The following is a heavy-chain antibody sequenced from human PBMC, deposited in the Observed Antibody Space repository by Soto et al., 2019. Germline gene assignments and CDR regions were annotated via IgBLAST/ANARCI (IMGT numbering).Heavy chain of an antibody. CDR2: IYYSGST. J-gene: IGHJ4*02. CDR1: GGSISSGGYY. CDR3: GRERWDIVATGIDY. D-gene: IGHD5-12*01. V-gene: IGHV4-31*03. Sequence: QVQLQESGPGLVKPSQTLSLTCTVSGGSISSGGYYWSWIRQHPGKGLEWIGYIYYSGSTYYNPSLKSRVTISVDPSKNQFPLKLSSVTAADTAVYYCGRERWDIVATGIDYWGQGTLVTVSS.